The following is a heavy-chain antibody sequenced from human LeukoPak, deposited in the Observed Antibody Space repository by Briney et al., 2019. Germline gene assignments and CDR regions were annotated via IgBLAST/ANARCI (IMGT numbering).Heavy chain of an antibody. J-gene: IGHJ4*02. CDR3: ARVYKTLIDYDWLHRFDY. Sequence: ASVKVSCKASGYTFTSYGISWVRQAPGQGLEWMGWINPNIGDTGYAQKFQGRLTMTTDTSISTAYLELSSLRSEDTAVYYCARVYKTLIDYDWLHRFDYWAQGTLVTVSS. CDR2: INPNIGDT. CDR1: GYTFTSYG. V-gene: IGHV1-8*02. D-gene: IGHD3-9*01.